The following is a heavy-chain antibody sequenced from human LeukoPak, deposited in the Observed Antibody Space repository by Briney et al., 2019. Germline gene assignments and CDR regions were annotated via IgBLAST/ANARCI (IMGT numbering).Heavy chain of an antibody. Sequence: SETLSLTCTVSGASISSGSYYWGWIRQPPGKGLEWIASIYYRGSTYDNPSLKSRVTISLDTSKNQFSLKLSSVTAADTAVYYCARGGGIAFDYWGQGTLVTVSS. CDR1: GASISSGSYY. D-gene: IGHD2-15*01. CDR2: IYYRGST. CDR3: ARGGGIAFDY. J-gene: IGHJ4*02. V-gene: IGHV4-39*07.